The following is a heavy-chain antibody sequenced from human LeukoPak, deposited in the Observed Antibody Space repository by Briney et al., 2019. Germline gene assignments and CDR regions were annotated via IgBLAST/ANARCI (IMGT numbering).Heavy chain of an antibody. CDR1: GGSFTDYH. CDR2: INYTGRT. Sequence: SETLSLTCAVYGGSFTDYHWSWIRQSPGGRLEWIGEINYTGRTHCKPSLKSRATISIDMSKNQVSLKMTSMAAADTAIYYCARERRVEVAARTTVAFDVWGQGTMVTVSS. CDR3: ARERRVEVAARTTVAFDV. D-gene: IGHD6-19*01. V-gene: IGHV4-34*01. J-gene: IGHJ3*01.